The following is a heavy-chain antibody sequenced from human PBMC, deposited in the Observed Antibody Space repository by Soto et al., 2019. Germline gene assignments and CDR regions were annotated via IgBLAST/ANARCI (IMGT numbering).Heavy chain of an antibody. Sequence: QVQLVQSGAEVKKPGASVKVSCKASGYTFTSYGISWVRQAPGQGLEWMGWISAYNGNTNYAQKLQGRVTMTTDTATSPAYMELRRLGSDGTAVYYCARDAAVGLFDYWGQGTLVTVSS. V-gene: IGHV1-18*01. CDR3: ARDAAVGLFDY. CDR1: GYTFTSYG. D-gene: IGHD1-26*01. CDR2: ISAYNGNT. J-gene: IGHJ4*02.